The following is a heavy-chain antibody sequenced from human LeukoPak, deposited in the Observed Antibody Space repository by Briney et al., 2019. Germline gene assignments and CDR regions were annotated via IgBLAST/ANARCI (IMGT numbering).Heavy chain of an antibody. J-gene: IGHJ3*02. CDR1: GFTFSDYY. CDR2: IYSGGST. CDR3: ARYGDQDAFDI. D-gene: IGHD4-17*01. Sequence: GGSLRLSCAASGFTFSDYYMSWIRQAPGKGLEWVSVIYSGGSTYYADSVKGRFTISRDNSKNTLYLQMNSLRAEDTAVYYCARYGDQDAFDIWGQGTMVTVSS. V-gene: IGHV3-66*01.